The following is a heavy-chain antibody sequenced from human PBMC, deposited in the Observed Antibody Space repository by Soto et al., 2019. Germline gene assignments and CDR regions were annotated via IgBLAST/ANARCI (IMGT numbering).Heavy chain of an antibody. D-gene: IGHD3-10*01. V-gene: IGHV3-23*01. J-gene: IGHJ6*02. CDR2: ISGSGRNT. CDR1: GFTFSNYA. Sequence: EVQMFESGGGLVHPGGSLRLSCAASGFTFSNYAMNWVRQAPGEGLEWVSSISGSGRNTYYADSVKGRLTISRDSSKNTLYLQMNSLRVEDTGVYYCAKDLSGSGSVTPYYHYGIDVWGQGTRVTVSS. CDR3: AKDLSGSGSVTPYYHYGIDV.